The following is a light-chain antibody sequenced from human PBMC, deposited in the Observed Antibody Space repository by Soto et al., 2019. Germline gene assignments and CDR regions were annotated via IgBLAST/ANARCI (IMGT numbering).Light chain of an antibody. Sequence: QSVLTQPPSASGTPGQRVSISCSGTTSNIGTYHVYWYQQLPGTAPKLLIHNSRHRPSGVSDRFSGSRSGTSASLAISWLRSEDEADYYCAAWDDSLSGVVFGEGTKLTVL. V-gene: IGLV1-47*02. CDR3: AAWDDSLSGVV. CDR2: NSR. CDR1: TSNIGTYH. J-gene: IGLJ3*02.